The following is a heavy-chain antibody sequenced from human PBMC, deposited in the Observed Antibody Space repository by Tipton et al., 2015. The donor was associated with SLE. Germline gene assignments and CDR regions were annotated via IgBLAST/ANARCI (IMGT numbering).Heavy chain of an antibody. CDR3: AKNNGIY. CDR1: GFTFSSHT. V-gene: IGHV3-23*03. D-gene: IGHD1-26*01. Sequence: SLRLSCAASGFTFSSHTMSWVRQAPGKGLEWVSVIYSDGSTDYGDSVKGRFTVSRDNYRNTLYLQMDYLSAEDTAVYYCAKNNGIYGAQGTLVTVSS. CDR2: IYSDGST. J-gene: IGHJ4*02.